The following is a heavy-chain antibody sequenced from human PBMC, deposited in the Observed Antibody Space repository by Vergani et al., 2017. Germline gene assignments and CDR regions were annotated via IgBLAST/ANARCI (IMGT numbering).Heavy chain of an antibody. J-gene: IGHJ5*02. D-gene: IGHD2-2*01. V-gene: IGHV3-7*01. CDR3: ARDRGDIVVVPAVNWFDP. CDR1: GFTFSSYW. Sequence: EVQLVESGGGLVQPGGSLRLSCAASGFTFSSYWMSWVRQAPGKGLEWVANIKQDGSEKYYVDSVKGRFTISRDNAKNSLYLQMNSLRAEDTAVYYCARDRGDIVVVPAVNWFDPWGQGTLVTVSS. CDR2: IKQDGSEK.